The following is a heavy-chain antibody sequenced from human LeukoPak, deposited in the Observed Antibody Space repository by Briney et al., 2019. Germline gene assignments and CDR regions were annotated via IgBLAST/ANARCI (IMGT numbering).Heavy chain of an antibody. V-gene: IGHV4-61*08. CDR1: GGSISSGDYY. CDR2: IYYSGST. Sequence: PSQTLSLTCTVSGGSISSGDYYWSWIRQPPGKGLEWIGCIYYSGSTNYNPSLKSRVTISVDTSKNQFSLKLSSVTAADTAVYYCASSYCSGGSCYLWPYYYYGMDVWGQGTTVTVSS. J-gene: IGHJ6*02. CDR3: ASSYCSGGSCYLWPYYYYGMDV. D-gene: IGHD2-15*01.